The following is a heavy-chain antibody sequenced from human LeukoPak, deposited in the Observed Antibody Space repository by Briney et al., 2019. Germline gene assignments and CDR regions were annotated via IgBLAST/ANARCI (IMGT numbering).Heavy chain of an antibody. CDR1: GYTFTAYY. D-gene: IGHD3-10*01. CDR2: FHPNSGVT. Sequence: ASVKVSCKASGYTFTAYYMHWVRQAPGQGLEILGWFHPNSGVTNYAQKFQGRVTISADKSISTAYLQWSSLKASDTAMYYCARHLSDYGSGSYYGDYWGQGTLVTVSS. V-gene: IGHV1-2*02. CDR3: ARHLSDYGSGSYYGDY. J-gene: IGHJ4*02.